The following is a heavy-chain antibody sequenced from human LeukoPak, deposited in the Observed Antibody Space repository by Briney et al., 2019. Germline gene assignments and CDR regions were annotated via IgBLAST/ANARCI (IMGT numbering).Heavy chain of an antibody. D-gene: IGHD6-13*01. CDR2: INHSGST. Sequence: SETLSLTCAVYGGSFSGYYWSWIRQPPGKGLEWIGEINHSGSTNYNPSLKSRVTISVDTSENQFSLKLSSVTAADTAVYYCARAYSSSWYWFDPWGQGTLVTVSS. J-gene: IGHJ5*02. V-gene: IGHV4-34*01. CDR3: ARAYSSSWYWFDP. CDR1: GGSFSGYY.